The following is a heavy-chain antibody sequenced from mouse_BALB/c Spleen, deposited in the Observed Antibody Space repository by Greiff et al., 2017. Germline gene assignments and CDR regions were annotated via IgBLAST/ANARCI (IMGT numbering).Heavy chain of an antibody. V-gene: IGHV1-82*01. D-gene: IGHD2-1*01. CDR3: ARSPYGNYGAMDY. CDR2: IYPGDGDT. CDR1: GYAFSSSW. Sequence: VQLQESGPELVKPGASVKISCKASGYAFSSSWMNWVKQRPGQGLEWIGRIYPGDGDTNYNGKFKGKATLTADKSSGTAYMQLSSLTSVDSAVYFCARSPYGNYGAMDYWGQGTSVTVSS. J-gene: IGHJ4*01.